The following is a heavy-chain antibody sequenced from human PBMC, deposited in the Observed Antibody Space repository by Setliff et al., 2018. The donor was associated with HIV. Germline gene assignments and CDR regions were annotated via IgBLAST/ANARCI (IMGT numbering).Heavy chain of an antibody. D-gene: IGHD3-10*01. Sequence: ETLSLTCAVYGGSFNGYYWGWIRQTPGKGLEWIGYIYYSGSTNDNPSLKRRVTISVDTSKNQFSLKLSSVTAADTAVYYCARGVYYGSGSYYTHGNSYYYMDVWGKGTTVTVSS. CDR2: IYYSGST. V-gene: IGHV4-34*01. CDR3: ARGVYYGSGSYYTHGNSYYYMDV. J-gene: IGHJ6*03. CDR1: GGSFNGYY.